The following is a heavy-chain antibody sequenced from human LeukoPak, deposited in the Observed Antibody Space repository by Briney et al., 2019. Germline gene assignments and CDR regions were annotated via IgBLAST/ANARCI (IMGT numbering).Heavy chain of an antibody. CDR3: ARKPIFYDSGRHWYYFDE. CDR1: GGSISSSNSY. J-gene: IGHJ4*02. D-gene: IGHD3-10*01. Sequence: SETLSLTCSVSGGSISSSNSYWGWIRQPPGKGLEWIASIYYSGSTYYNPSLKSRVTISVDTSKNQFSLGLRSVSAADPAVYFCARKPIFYDSGRHWYYFDEWGQGTLVTVSS. CDR2: IYYSGST. V-gene: IGHV4-39*01.